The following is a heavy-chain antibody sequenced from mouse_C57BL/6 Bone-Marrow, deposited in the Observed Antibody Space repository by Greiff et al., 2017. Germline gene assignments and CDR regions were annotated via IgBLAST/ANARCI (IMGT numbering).Heavy chain of an antibody. Sequence: EVQVVESGGGLVQPGGSLKLSCAASGFTFSDYGMAWVRQAPRKGPEWVAFISNLAYSIYYADTVPGRFTISRENAKNTLYLEMSSLRSEDTAMYYCARGDGYYETDAFAYWGQGTLVTVSA. J-gene: IGHJ3*01. D-gene: IGHD2-3*01. CDR2: ISNLAYSI. V-gene: IGHV5-15*01. CDR3: ARGDGYYETDAFAY. CDR1: GFTFSDYG.